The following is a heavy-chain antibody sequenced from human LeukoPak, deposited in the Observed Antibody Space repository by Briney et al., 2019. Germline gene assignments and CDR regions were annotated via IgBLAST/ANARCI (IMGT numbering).Heavy chain of an antibody. CDR1: GGTFSSYA. CDR2: IIPIFGTA. D-gene: IGHD6-19*01. CDR3: ATATSRYSSGWPFDY. V-gene: IGHV1-69*06. Sequence: ASVKVSCKASGGTFSSYAISWVRQAPGQGLEWMGGIIPIFGTANYAQKFQGRVTMTEDTSTDAAYMELSSLRSEDTAVYYCATATSRYSSGWPFDYWGQGTLVTVSS. J-gene: IGHJ4*02.